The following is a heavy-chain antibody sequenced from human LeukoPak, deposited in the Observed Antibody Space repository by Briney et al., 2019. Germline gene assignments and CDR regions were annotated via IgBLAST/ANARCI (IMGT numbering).Heavy chain of an antibody. CDR2: IYYSGST. CDR1: GGSISSYY. Sequence: SETLSLTCTVSGGSISSYYWSWIRQPPGKGLEWIGCIYYSGSTNYNPSFKSRVTISVDTSKNQFSLKLSSVTAADTAVYYCASHSGGYAYWGQGTLVTVSS. J-gene: IGHJ4*02. D-gene: IGHD5-12*01. CDR3: ASHSGGYAY. V-gene: IGHV4-59*01.